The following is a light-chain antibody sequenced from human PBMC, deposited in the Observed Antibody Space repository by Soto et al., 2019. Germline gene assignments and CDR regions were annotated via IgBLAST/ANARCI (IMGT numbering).Light chain of an antibody. V-gene: IGKV1-5*01. J-gene: IGKJ1*01. CDR3: HQDSSYWP. CDR1: QSVSYW. CDR2: DAS. Sequence: DIKINQSPSTGSTSVGERVSMTCRASQSVSYWLAWYQQKPGKAPNLLIYDASSLESGVPSRFSGSGYGTEFTLTFSSLQPDGFPSCSCHQDSSYWPCAHGTKVDIK.